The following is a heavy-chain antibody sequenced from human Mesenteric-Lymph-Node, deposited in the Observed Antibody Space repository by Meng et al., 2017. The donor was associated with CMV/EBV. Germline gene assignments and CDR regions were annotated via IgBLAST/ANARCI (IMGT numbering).Heavy chain of an antibody. Sequence: GGSLRLSCAASGFMFSNFAMNWVRQAPGKGLEWVSTISGSGDATYYADSVKGRFTISRDNSKNTLYLQMNSLRAEDKAVYHCAKDQGPYYYDTRGYYPNYYYGMDVWGKGTTVTVSS. V-gene: IGHV3-23*01. CDR3: AKDQGPYYYDTRGYYPNYYYGMDV. J-gene: IGHJ6*04. D-gene: IGHD3-22*01. CDR2: ISGSGDAT. CDR1: GFMFSNFA.